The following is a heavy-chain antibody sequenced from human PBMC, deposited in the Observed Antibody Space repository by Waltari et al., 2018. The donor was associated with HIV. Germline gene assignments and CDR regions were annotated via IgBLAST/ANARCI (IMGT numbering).Heavy chain of an antibody. CDR3: ARGKGEWERMPFDY. CDR2: INHSGST. D-gene: IGHD1-26*01. Sequence: RQPPGKGLEWIGEINHSGSTNYNPSLKSRVTISVDTSKNQFSLKLSSVTAADTAVYYCARGKGEWERMPFDYWGQGTLVTVSS. V-gene: IGHV4-34*01. J-gene: IGHJ4*02.